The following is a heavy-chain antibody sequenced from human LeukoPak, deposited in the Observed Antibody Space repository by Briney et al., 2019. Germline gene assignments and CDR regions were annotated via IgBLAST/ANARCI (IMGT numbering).Heavy chain of an antibody. CDR2: INTNNGGT. D-gene: IGHD3-10*01. Sequence: ASVKVSCKAYGYSFAGHYINWVRQAPGQGPEWMGWINTNNGGTNYARKFEGRVTMTRDTSISSACMELHSLRSDDAAMYFCARDSGSGNYGSFDYWGQGTLLAVSS. J-gene: IGHJ4*02. CDR1: GYSFAGHY. V-gene: IGHV1-2*02. CDR3: ARDSGSGNYGSFDY.